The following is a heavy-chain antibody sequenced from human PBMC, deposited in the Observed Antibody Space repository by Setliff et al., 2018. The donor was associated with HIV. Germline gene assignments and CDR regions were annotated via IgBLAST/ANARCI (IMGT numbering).Heavy chain of an antibody. D-gene: IGHD2-21*01. J-gene: IGHJ5*02. V-gene: IGHV1-18*01. CDR3: ARGGPARVALLYWFDP. CDR2: INPYNGNT. CDR1: GYTFINYG. Sequence: ASVKVSCKATGYTFINYGINWLRQAPGQGLEWVGWINPYNGNTKYGQKFQGTVTMTRDTTTSTAYLELRCLRSDATAVYFCARGGPARVALLYWFDPWGQGTLVTVSS.